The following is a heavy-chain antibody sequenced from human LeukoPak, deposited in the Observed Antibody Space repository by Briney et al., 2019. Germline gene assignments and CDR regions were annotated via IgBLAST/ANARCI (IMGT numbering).Heavy chain of an antibody. J-gene: IGHJ6*02. V-gene: IGHV3-53*04. D-gene: IGHD6-19*01. CDR2: IYSGVST. CDR3: AREWGTVALGGMDV. CDR1: GFTVSSNY. Sequence: GGSLRLSCAASGFTVSSNYMSWVRQAPGKGLEWVSVIYSGVSTYYADSVKGRFTISRHNSKNTLYLQMNSLRAEDTAVYYCAREWGTVALGGMDVWGQGTTVTVSS.